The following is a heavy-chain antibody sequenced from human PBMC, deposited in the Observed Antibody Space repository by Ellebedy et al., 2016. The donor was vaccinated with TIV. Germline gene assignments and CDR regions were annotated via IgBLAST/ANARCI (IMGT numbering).Heavy chain of an antibody. CDR3: TTVYRYNYDSV. Sequence: GGSLRLSCAASGFTFSNAWMNWVRQAPGKGLEWVGRIKSKTDGGAADYAAPVKGRFTISRDDAKNTLYLQMNSLKTEDTAVYFCTTVYRYNYDSVWGQGTLVTVSS. V-gene: IGHV3-15*01. CDR1: GFTFSNAW. J-gene: IGHJ4*02. CDR2: IKSKTDGGAA. D-gene: IGHD5-18*01.